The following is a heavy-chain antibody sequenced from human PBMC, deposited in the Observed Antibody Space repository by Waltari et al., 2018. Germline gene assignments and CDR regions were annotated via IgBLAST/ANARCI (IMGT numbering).Heavy chain of an antibody. V-gene: IGHV1-2*02. Sequence: QEHLVQSGAEVKKPGASVRVSCKASGYTFTAYYIHWVRQAPGQGLEWMGWSNPRSGETKYEQKFHGRVTMTRDTSINTAYMELSSLLFDDTAVYYCAREGSHLTTVNDYWGQGTLVIVSS. CDR2: SNPRSGET. CDR3: AREGSHLTTVNDY. CDR1: GYTFTAYY. D-gene: IGHD4-4*01. J-gene: IGHJ4*02.